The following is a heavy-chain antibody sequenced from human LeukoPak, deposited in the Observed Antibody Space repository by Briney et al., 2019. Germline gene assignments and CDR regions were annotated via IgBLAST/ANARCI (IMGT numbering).Heavy chain of an antibody. CDR1: GFTFSSYS. CDR3: ARGYSSSWLVPFDY. J-gene: IGHJ4*02. V-gene: IGHV3-21*01. Sequence: KPGGSLRLSCAASGFTFSSYSMNWVRQAPGKGLEWVSSVSSSSSYIYYADSVKGRFTISRDNAKNSLYLQMNSLRAEDTAVYYCARGYSSSWLVPFDYWGQGTLVTVSS. CDR2: VSSSSSYI. D-gene: IGHD6-13*01.